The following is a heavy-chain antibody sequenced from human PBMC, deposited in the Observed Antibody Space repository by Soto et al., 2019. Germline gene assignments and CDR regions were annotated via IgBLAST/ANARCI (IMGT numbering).Heavy chain of an antibody. Sequence: GASVKVSCKASGYTFTSYGISWVRQAPGQGLESMGWISAYNGNTNYAQKLQGRVTMTTDTSTSTAYMELRSLRSDDTAVYYCAREGITMIVVVIALDYGMDVWGQGTTVTVSS. J-gene: IGHJ6*02. CDR2: ISAYNGNT. CDR3: AREGITMIVVVIALDYGMDV. CDR1: GYTFTSYG. V-gene: IGHV1-18*04. D-gene: IGHD3-22*01.